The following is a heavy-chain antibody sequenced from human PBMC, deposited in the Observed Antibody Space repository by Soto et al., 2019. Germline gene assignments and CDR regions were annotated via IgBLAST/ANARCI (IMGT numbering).Heavy chain of an antibody. V-gene: IGHV3-23*01. Sequence: GGSLRLSCAASGFTFSSHSMYWVRQAPGKGLEWISAITGNDGNTYYAASVEGRFTIFRDTSKNRLYLQTNSLRFEDTAVYYCVIERRYTYGFFDYWGQGKLVTVS. D-gene: IGHD4-17*01. CDR1: GFTFSSHS. J-gene: IGHJ4*02. CDR2: ITGNDGNT. CDR3: VIERRYTYGFFDY.